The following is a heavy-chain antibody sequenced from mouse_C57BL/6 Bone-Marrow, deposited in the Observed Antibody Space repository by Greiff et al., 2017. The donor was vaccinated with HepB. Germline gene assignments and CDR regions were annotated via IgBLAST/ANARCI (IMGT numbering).Heavy chain of an antibody. CDR2: IWSGGST. D-gene: IGHD2-3*01. Sequence: VHLVESGPGLVQPSQSLSITCTVSGFSLTSYGVHWVRQSPGKGLEWLGVIWSGGSTDYTAAFISRLSISKDNSKSQVFFKMNSLQADDTAIYYCAREGVLWMGVFSYWGQGTLVTVSA. CDR3: AREGVLWMGVFSY. CDR1: GFSLTSYG. V-gene: IGHV2-2*01. J-gene: IGHJ3*01.